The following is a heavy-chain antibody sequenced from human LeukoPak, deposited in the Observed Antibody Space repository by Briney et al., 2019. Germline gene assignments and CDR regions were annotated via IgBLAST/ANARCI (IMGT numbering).Heavy chain of an antibody. V-gene: IGHV3-23*01. J-gene: IGHJ4*02. CDR1: GFTFSSYA. CDR2: ISNSGGRT. D-gene: IGHD2/OR15-2a*01. CDR3: ATNMGF. Sequence: PGGSLRLSCAASGFTFSSYAMSWVRQAPGKGLEWVSSISNSGGRTFYTDSVKGRFTISRDNSKITLYLQMNSLRVEDTAVYYCATNMGFWGQGTLVTVSS.